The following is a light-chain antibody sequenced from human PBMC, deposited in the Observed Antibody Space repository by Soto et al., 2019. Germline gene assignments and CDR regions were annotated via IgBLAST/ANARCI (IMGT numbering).Light chain of an antibody. CDR3: ETWDSNNWV. Sequence: QLVLTQSSSASASLGSSVKLTCTLSSGHSSYIIAWHQQQPGKAPRYLMKLEGSGNYNKGSGVPDRFSGSSSGADRYLTISNLQFEDEADYYCETWDSNNWVFGGGTKFTVL. J-gene: IGLJ3*02. V-gene: IGLV4-60*02. CDR1: SGHSSYI. CDR2: LEGSGNY.